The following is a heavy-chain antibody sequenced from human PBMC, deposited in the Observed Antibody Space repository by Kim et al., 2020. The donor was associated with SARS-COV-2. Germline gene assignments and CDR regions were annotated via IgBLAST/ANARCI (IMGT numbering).Heavy chain of an antibody. CDR1: GFTFSMYD. D-gene: IGHD3-22*01. J-gene: IGHJ5*02. CDR2: IDASGAT. CDR3: AREVNYISSAFGLDP. V-gene: IGHV3-13*01. Sequence: GGSLRLSCAASGFTFSMYDIHWVRQGTGEGLEWVSAIDASGATYYSDSVKGRFTISRENAKNSVFLQLDSLRDGDTAVYYCAREVNYISSAFGLDPWGQGTLVTVFS.